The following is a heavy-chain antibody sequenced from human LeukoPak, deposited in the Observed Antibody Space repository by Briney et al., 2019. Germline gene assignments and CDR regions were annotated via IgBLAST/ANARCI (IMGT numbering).Heavy chain of an antibody. CDR1: GDSVSSGTYY. V-gene: IGHV4-39*01. CDR3: ATYRPVWGIDY. Sequence: PSETLSLTCTVSGDSVSSGTYYWAWIRQPPGKGLEWIGSIYYSGSTYYNPSLKSRVTISVDTSKNQFSLKLSSVTAADMAVYYCATYRPVWGIDYWGQGTLVTVSS. CDR2: IYYSGST. D-gene: IGHD3-16*01. J-gene: IGHJ4*02.